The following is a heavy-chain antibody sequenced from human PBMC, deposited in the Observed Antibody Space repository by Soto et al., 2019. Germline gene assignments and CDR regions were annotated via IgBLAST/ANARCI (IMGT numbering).Heavy chain of an antibody. Sequence: VGSLRLSGTACGFKFIDYAITWVRQAPCEGLEWVSVISGSGGVTYFADSVKGRFTVSRDNSKNTVFLQLNNVRAEDSAVYFCAKVLSYYYGWFDPCGRGTLLTVSS. CDR2: ISGSGGVT. D-gene: IGHD3-22*01. J-gene: IGHJ5*02. V-gene: IGHV3-23*01. CDR3: AKVLSYYYGWFDP. CDR1: GFKFIDYA.